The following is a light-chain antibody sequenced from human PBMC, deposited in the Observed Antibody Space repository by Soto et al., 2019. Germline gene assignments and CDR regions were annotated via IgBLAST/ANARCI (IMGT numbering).Light chain of an antibody. CDR1: QSVSSD. J-gene: IGKJ4*02. CDR3: QQYNNRPLT. V-gene: IGKV3-15*01. Sequence: EIVMTQSPATLSVSPGERATLSCRASQSVSSDLAWYEQKPGQAPRLLIYGASTRATGIPARFSGSGSGTEFTLTISSLQSVDFAVYYCQQYNNRPLTFGGGTKV. CDR2: GAS.